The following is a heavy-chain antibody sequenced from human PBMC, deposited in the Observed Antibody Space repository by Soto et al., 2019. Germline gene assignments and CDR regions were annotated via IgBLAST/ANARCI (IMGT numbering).Heavy chain of an antibody. CDR2: IIPIFGTA. V-gene: IGHV1-69*13. J-gene: IGHJ4*02. CDR1: GGTFSSYS. D-gene: IGHD1-26*01. CDR3: ARDGGRHSGGIDY. Sequence: SVKVSCKASGGTFSSYSINWVRQAPGQGLEWMGEIIPIFGTANYAQKFQGRVTITADESTSTAYMELSSLRSEDTAVYYCARDGGRHSGGIDYWGQGTLVTVPQ.